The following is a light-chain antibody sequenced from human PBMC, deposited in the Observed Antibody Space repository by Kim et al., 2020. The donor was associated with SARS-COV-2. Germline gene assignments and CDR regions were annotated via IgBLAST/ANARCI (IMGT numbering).Light chain of an antibody. V-gene: IGKV3-20*01. CDR1: QSVSSSY. Sequence: SQGESATLSCTASQSVSSSYLAWYQQKPGQAPRLLLYGASKRASDIPDRFSGSGSGTDFALTISRLEPEDFAVYYCQQYAISPWTFGRGTKVDIK. CDR3: QQYAISPWT. CDR2: GAS. J-gene: IGKJ1*01.